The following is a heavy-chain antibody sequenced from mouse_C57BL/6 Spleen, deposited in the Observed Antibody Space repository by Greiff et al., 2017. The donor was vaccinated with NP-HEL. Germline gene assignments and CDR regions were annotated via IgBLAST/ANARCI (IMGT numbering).Heavy chain of an antibody. D-gene: IGHD1-1*01. Sequence: QVQLQQPGAELVMPGASVKLSCKASGYTFTSYWMHWVKQRPGQGLEWIGEIDPSDSYTNYNQKFKGKSTLTVDKSSSTAYMQLSSLTSEDSAVYYCARPYGSSSWYFDVWGTGTTVTVSS. CDR2: IDPSDSYT. V-gene: IGHV1-69*01. CDR1: GYTFTSYW. J-gene: IGHJ1*03. CDR3: ARPYGSSSWYFDV.